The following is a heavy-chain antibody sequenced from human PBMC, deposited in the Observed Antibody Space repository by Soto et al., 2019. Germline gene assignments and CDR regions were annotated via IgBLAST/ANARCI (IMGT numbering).Heavy chain of an antibody. CDR3: ARAVVGNTWPGIFDS. CDR1: DDSIGPYY. V-gene: IGHV4-4*08. Sequence: SETLSLTCSISDDSIGPYYWTWIRQTPRKELQWIGYVYTSGSTKYNSSLKSRVTISLDASNSQFSLTMSSVTAADTGVYYCARAVVGNTWPGIFDSWGRRTLVTVSS. J-gene: IGHJ4*02. CDR2: VYTSGST.